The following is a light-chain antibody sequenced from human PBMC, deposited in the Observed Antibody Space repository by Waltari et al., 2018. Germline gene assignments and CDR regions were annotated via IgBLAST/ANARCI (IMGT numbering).Light chain of an antibody. CDR1: QGITKY. CDR3: QKYNSVPRT. V-gene: IGKV1-27*01. J-gene: IGKJ1*01. CDR2: AAS. Sequence: DIQMTQSPSSLSASVGDRVTITCRASQGITKYLAWYQQKPGKVPKLLIYAASTLQSGVPSRFSGSGSWTDFTLTISSLQPEDVATYYCQKYNSVPRTFGQGTKVEIK.